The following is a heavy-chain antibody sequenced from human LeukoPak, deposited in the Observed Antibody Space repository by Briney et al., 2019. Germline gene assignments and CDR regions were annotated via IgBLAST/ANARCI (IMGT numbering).Heavy chain of an antibody. J-gene: IGHJ6*03. Sequence: PSETLSLTCTVSGGSISSSSYYWGWIRQPPGKGLEWIGSIYYSGSTYYNPSLKSRVTISVDTSKNQFSLKLSSVTAADTAVYYCARAAGSYYYMDVWGKGTTVTVSS. CDR3: ARAAGSYYYMDV. CDR2: IYYSGST. D-gene: IGHD1-26*01. V-gene: IGHV4-39*01. CDR1: GGSISSSSYY.